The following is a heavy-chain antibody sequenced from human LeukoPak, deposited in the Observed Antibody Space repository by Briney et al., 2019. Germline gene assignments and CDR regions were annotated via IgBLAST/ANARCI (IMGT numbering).Heavy chain of an antibody. V-gene: IGHV1-18*01. CDR1: GYTFTSYG. J-gene: IGHJ4*02. D-gene: IGHD4-23*01. CDR2: ISAYNGNT. CDR3: ARGTRGVNSPYFDY. Sequence: ASVKVSCKVSGYTFTSYGISWVRQAPGQGLEWMGWISAYNGNTNYAQKLQGRVTMTTDTFTSTAYMELRSLRSDDTAVYYCARGTRGVNSPYFDYWGQGTLVTVSS.